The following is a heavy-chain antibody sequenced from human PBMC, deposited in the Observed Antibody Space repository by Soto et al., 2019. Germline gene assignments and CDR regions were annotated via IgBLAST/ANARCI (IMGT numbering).Heavy chain of an antibody. CDR1: GFTFTTSP. CDR2: MVVGSGNT. V-gene: IGHV1-58*01. D-gene: IGHD1-20*01. CDR3: AAVLPRLDNWKLRFDP. Sequence: QMQPVQSGPEVNKPGTSVKVSCKASGFTFTTSPVQRVRQARGQRLQWIGWMVVGSGNTNHAQKFQERATITRDMSTSTAYMELSSLRSEDTAVYYCAAVLPRLDNWKLRFDPWGQGTLVTVSS. J-gene: IGHJ5*02.